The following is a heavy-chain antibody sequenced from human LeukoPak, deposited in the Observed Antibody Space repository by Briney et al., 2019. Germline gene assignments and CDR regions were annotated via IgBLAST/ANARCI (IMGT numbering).Heavy chain of an antibody. Sequence: SGPTLVNPTQTLTLTCTFSGFSLSTSGVGVGWXXXXXXXAXEWLALIYWDDDKXYSPSLKSRLTITKDTSKNQVVLTMTNMDPVDTATYYCAHRYYDSPFDYWGQGTLVTVSS. CDR1: GFSLSTSGVG. V-gene: IGHV2-5*02. D-gene: IGHD3-22*01. J-gene: IGHJ4*02. CDR3: AHRYYDSPFDY. CDR2: IYWDDDK.